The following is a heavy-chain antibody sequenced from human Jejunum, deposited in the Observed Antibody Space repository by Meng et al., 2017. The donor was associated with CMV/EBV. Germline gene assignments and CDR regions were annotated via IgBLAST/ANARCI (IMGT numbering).Heavy chain of an antibody. CDR1: GSPFSSSA. CDR3: AGGLGGTIDY. D-gene: IGHD1-26*01. J-gene: IGHJ4*02. V-gene: IGHV1-69*04. Sequence: SCKASGSPFSSSATSWVRQAPGQGLEWVGNIIPVFDRTNYAQKFQGRVTITADRSTNTAYMELSSLRSDDTAIYYCAGGLGGTIDYWGQGTLVTVSS. CDR2: IIPVFDRT.